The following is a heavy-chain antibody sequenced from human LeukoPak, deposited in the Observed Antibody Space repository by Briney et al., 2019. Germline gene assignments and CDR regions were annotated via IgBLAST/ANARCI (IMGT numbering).Heavy chain of an antibody. Sequence: SETLSLTCTVSGGSISSFYWSWIRQPAGKGLEWIGRIYTSGSANYNPSLKSRVTMSVDTSKNQFSLKLNSVTAADTAVYYCARGPYLAAAAPMLGYWGQGTLVTVSS. CDR3: ARGPYLAAAAPMLGY. D-gene: IGHD6-13*01. V-gene: IGHV4-4*07. CDR2: IYTSGSA. CDR1: GGSISSFY. J-gene: IGHJ4*02.